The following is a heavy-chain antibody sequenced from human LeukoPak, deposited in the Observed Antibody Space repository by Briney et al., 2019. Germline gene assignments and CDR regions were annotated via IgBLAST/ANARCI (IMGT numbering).Heavy chain of an antibody. D-gene: IGHD2-15*01. J-gene: IGHJ4*02. V-gene: IGHV1-2*02. Sequence: GASVKASCKASGYTFTGYYLHWVRQAPGQGPEWMGWINPKSGGTNYAPKFEGRVTMTRDTSISTIYMELKSLRSDDAAMYFCASLEVAGNYYFDHWGQGTLVTVSS. CDR3: ASLEVAGNYYFDH. CDR1: GYTFTGYY. CDR2: INPKSGGT.